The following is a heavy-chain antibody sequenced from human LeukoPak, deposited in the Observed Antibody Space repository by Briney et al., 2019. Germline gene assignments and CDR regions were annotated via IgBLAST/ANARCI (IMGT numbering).Heavy chain of an antibody. CDR2: TYYRSKWSS. Sequence: KPSQTLSLTCAISGDSASSKSAAWNWIRQSPSRGLEWLGRTYYRSKWSSGYAESVKSRITINPDTSKNQFSLQLKSVTPEDTAVYCARSQTGGTFDYWGQGALVTVSS. J-gene: IGHJ4*02. CDR3: ARSQTGGTFDY. CDR1: GDSASSKSAA. V-gene: IGHV6-1*01. D-gene: IGHD1-26*01.